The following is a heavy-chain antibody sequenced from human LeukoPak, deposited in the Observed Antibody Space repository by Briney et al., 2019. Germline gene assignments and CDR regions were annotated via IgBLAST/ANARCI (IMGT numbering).Heavy chain of an antibody. CDR3: ARRRRIAAAEN. Sequence: SETLSLTCAVYGWSFSGYYWSWIRQPPGKGLEWIGEINHSGSTNYNPSLKSRVTISVDPSKNQFSLKLSSVTAADTAVYYCARRRRIAAAENWGQGTLVTVSS. D-gene: IGHD6-13*01. CDR1: GWSFSGYY. V-gene: IGHV4-34*01. CDR2: INHSGST. J-gene: IGHJ4*02.